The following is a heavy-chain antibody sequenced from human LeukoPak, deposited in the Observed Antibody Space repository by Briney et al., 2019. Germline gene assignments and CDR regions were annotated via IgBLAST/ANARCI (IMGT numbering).Heavy chain of an antibody. CDR1: GFTVSSNY. D-gene: IGHD3-3*01. CDR2: IYSGGST. CDR3: AREGTSYYDFWGGYSIDY. V-gene: IGHV3-66*01. J-gene: IGHJ4*02. Sequence: PGGSLRLSCAASGFTVSSNYMSWVRQAPGKGLEWVSVIYSGGSTYYADSVEGRFTISRDNSKNTLYLQMNSLRAEDTAVYYCAREGTSYYDFWGGYSIDYWGQGTLVTVSS.